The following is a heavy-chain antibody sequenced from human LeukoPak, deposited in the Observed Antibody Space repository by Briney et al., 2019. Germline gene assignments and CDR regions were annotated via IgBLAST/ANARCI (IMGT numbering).Heavy chain of an antibody. CDR3: ARQRGTANEIDY. Sequence: GGSLRLSCAASGFTFSSYEMNWVRQAPGKGLEWVSYISSSGSTIYYADSVKGRFTISRDNAKNSLYLQMNSLRAEDTAVYYCARQRGTANEIDYWGQGTLVTVSS. D-gene: IGHD1-26*01. V-gene: IGHV3-48*03. J-gene: IGHJ4*02. CDR1: GFTFSSYE. CDR2: ISSSGSTI.